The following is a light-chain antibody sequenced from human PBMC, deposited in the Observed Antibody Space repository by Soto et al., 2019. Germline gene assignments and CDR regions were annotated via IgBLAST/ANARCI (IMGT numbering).Light chain of an antibody. CDR2: ANS. CDR3: QSYDSSLSGSV. Sequence: QLVLTQPPSVSGAPGQRVTISCTGSGSNIGAGYNVHWYQQLPGTAPKLLIYANSNRPSGVPDRFSGSKSGTSASLAITGLQAEDEADYYCQSYDSSLSGSVFGGGTKLTVL. J-gene: IGLJ2*01. V-gene: IGLV1-40*01. CDR1: GSNIGAGYN.